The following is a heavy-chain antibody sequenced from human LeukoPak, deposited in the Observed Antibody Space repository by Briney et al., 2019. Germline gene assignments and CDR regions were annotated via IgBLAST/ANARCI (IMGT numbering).Heavy chain of an antibody. D-gene: IGHD3-10*01. Sequence: YPGGSLRLSCAASGFTFSNAWMSWVRQAPGKGLEWVGRIKSKTDGGTTDYAAPVKGRFTISRDDSKNTLYLQMNSLKTEDTAVYYCTTDPRDMVRGVIITSYYYYGMDVWGQGTTVTVSS. J-gene: IGHJ6*02. CDR1: GFTFSNAW. CDR3: TTDPRDMVRGVIITSYYYYGMDV. CDR2: IKSKTDGGTT. V-gene: IGHV3-15*01.